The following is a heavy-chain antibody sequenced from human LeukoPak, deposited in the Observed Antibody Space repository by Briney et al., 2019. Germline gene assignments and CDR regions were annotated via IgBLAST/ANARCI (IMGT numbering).Heavy chain of an antibody. CDR3: ARDLTGRSNY. J-gene: IGHJ4*02. D-gene: IGHD1-26*01. V-gene: IGHV3-74*01. Sequence: GGSLRLSCAASGFTFSSYWMHWVRQAPGKGLGWVSHIKNDDGSYTSYADSVKGRFTISRDNAKNTLYLQMNSLRAEDTAVYYCARDLTGRSNYWGQGTLVTVSS. CDR2: IKNDDGSYT. CDR1: GFTFSSYW.